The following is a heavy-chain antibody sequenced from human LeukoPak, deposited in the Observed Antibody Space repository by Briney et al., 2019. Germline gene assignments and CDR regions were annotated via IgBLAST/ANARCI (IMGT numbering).Heavy chain of an antibody. Sequence: RGESLKISCKGSGYSFTSYWIGWVRQMPGKGLEWMGIIYPGDSDSRYNPSFQGAVTISADKSINTAYLQWNSLKASDTAIYYCARADADGWYPGLVATWGQGTLVTVSS. J-gene: IGHJ5*02. CDR2: IYPGDSDS. D-gene: IGHD6-19*01. CDR1: GYSFTSYW. V-gene: IGHV5-51*01. CDR3: ARADADGWYPGLVAT.